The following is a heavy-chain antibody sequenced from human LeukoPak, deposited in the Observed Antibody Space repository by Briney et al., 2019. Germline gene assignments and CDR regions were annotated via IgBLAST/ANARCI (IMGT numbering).Heavy chain of an antibody. CDR2: IYYSGST. D-gene: IGHD3-9*01. CDR3: ASARYDVSTGHVYIDS. V-gene: IGHV4-31*03. CDR1: GASISSSDYY. Sequence: PSETLSLTCTVSGASISSSDYYWSWIRQHPGKGLDWIGYIYYSGSTYYNPSLMSRLTMSLDTSKKHSSLKLSSVTAADTAVYYCASARYDVSTGHVYIDSWGQGTLVTVSS. J-gene: IGHJ4*02.